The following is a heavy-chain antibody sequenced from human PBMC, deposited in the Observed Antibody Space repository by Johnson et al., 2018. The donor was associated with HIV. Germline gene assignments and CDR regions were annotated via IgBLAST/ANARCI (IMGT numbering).Heavy chain of an antibody. D-gene: IGHD6-19*01. CDR1: GFTFSSSW. CDR2: IKCDGSEK. J-gene: IGHJ3*02. CDR3: ARGGSSGWSGFLAFDI. V-gene: IGHV3-52*01. Sequence: MLLVESGGGLVKPGGSLRLSCAASGFTFSSSWMHWVCQAPEKGLEWVADIKCDGSEKYYVDSVKGRLTISRDNAKNSLYLQMNSLRAGDTAVYYCARGGSSGWSGFLAFDIWGQGTMVTVSS.